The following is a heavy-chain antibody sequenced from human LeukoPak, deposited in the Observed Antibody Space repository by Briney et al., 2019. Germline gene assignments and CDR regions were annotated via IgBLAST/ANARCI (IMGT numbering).Heavy chain of an antibody. Sequence: SETLSLTCTVSGYSISNGYYWDRIRQPPGRGLEWIGNIYRSGSTSYNPSLKSRVTISVDTSKNQFSLKVNSVTAADTAVYYCARRHSSGWFYYWGQGTLVTVSS. CDR3: ARRHSSGWFYY. J-gene: IGHJ4*02. CDR1: GYSISNGYY. V-gene: IGHV4-38-2*02. D-gene: IGHD6-19*01. CDR2: IYRSGST.